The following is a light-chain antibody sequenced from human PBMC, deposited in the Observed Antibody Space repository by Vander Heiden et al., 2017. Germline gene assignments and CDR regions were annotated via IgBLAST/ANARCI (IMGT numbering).Light chain of an antibody. CDR3: QSYDSSLSAWV. Sequence: QSVLTQPPSVSGAPGQRVTISCTGSSSNIGAGYDVHWYQQLPGTAPKLLIYGNSNRPSGVPDRFSGSKSGTSASLANTGLQAEDEADYYCQSYDSSLSAWVFGGGTKLTVL. V-gene: IGLV1-40*01. CDR1: SSNIGAGYD. CDR2: GNS. J-gene: IGLJ3*02.